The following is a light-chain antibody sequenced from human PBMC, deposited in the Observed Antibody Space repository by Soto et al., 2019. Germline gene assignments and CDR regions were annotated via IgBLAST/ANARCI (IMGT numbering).Light chain of an antibody. CDR2: GAS. Sequence: EIVLTQSPGTLSLSPGERATLSCRASQSVSSSYLAWYQQKPGQAPRLLIYGASIRATGIPDRFSGSGSGTAFTLTISRLEPEDFAVYYCQQYGSFPLTFGGGTKVEIK. CDR3: QQYGSFPLT. CDR1: QSVSSSY. J-gene: IGKJ4*01. V-gene: IGKV3-20*01.